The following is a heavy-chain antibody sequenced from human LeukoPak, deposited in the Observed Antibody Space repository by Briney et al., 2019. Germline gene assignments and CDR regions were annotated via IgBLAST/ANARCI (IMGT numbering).Heavy chain of an antibody. V-gene: IGHV3-23*01. CDR1: GFTFSSYG. Sequence: GESLKISCAASGFTFSSYGMSWVRQAPGKGLEWVSAISGSGVSTYYADSVKGRFTISRDNSKNTLYLQMNSLRAEDTAVYYWAKRGGSYSFVYWRQGTMVSDSS. D-gene: IGHD3-10*01. J-gene: IGHJ4*02. CDR3: AKRGGSYSFVY. CDR2: ISGSGVST.